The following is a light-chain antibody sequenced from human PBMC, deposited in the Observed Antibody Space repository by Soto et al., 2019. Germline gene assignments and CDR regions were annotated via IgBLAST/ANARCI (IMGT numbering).Light chain of an antibody. V-gene: IGKV3-15*01. CDR1: QDVTTN. CDR2: DIS. Sequence: DISMTQFPAILSASPGEGATLSCRAAQDVTTNFAWYQLRRGQPPRLLIYDISTRATGVPARFSGSGSGTEFTLTISGLQSEDFALYFCQQYNNWPFSCGPGTRRRL. CDR3: QQYNNWPFS. J-gene: IGKJ5*01.